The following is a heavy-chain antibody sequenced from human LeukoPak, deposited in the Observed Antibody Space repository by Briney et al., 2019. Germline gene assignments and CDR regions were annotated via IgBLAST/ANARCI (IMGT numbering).Heavy chain of an antibody. CDR1: GFTFSDHS. Sequence: GGSLRLSCVASGFTFSDHSMMWVRQAPGEGLEWVANIKRDGSEKNYVDSVRGRFTVSRDNRENSLYLHLNSLGVEDTAVYYCARGSVVDESGSYYRWFDLWGQGSLVTVS. J-gene: IGHJ5*01. CDR3: ARGSVVDESGSYYRWFDL. V-gene: IGHV3-7*01. D-gene: IGHD3-10*01. CDR2: IKRDGSEK.